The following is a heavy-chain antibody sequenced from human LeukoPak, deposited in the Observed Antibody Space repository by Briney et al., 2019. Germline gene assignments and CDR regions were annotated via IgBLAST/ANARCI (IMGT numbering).Heavy chain of an antibody. V-gene: IGHV3-33*06. CDR3: AKKGWHGHYYHYMDV. D-gene: IGHD2-15*01. CDR1: RFTFSSYG. CDR2: IWYDGSKK. Sequence: PGRSLRLSCEASRFTFSSYGMHWVRRAPGKGLEWVAVIWYDGSKKNYGESVKGRFTISRDNSKNTPYLQMNSLRVEDTAVYYCAKKGWHGHYYHYMDVWGKGTTVIVSS. J-gene: IGHJ6*03.